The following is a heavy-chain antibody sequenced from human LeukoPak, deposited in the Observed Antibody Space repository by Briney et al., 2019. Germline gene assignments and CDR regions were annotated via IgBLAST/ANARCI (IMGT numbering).Heavy chain of an antibody. CDR3: ARVAYDYGLTWFDY. Sequence: SETLSLTCTVSGGSLSSDSYYWGWLRQPPGTGLQWLGCIYYSGSTYSNPSHKSRGTISVDTSKNQFSLKLSSVTAADTAVYYCARVAYDYGLTWFDYWGQGTLVTVSS. J-gene: IGHJ4*02. CDR1: GGSLSSDSYY. CDR2: IYYSGST. V-gene: IGHV4-39*07. D-gene: IGHD4-17*01.